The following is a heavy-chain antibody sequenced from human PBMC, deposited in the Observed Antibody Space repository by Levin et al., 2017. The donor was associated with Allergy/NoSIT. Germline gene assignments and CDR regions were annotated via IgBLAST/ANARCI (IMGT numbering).Heavy chain of an antibody. V-gene: IGHV3-7*04. CDR3: AREDPIANGNPFDY. Sequence: GGSLRLSCAASGFTFSSYWMSWVRQAPGKGLEWVANIKQDGSEKYYVDSVKGRFTISRDNAKNSLYLQMNSLRAEDTAVYYCAREDPIANGNPFDYWGQGTLVTVSS. CDR1: GFTFSSYW. J-gene: IGHJ4*02. D-gene: IGHD1-1*01. CDR2: IKQDGSEK.